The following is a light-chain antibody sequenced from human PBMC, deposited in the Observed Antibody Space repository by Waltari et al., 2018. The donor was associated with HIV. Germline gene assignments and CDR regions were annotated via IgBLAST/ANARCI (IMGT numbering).Light chain of an antibody. CDR1: NLGNQY. V-gene: IGLV3-1*01. J-gene: IGLJ2*01. CDR3: QAWDGDTVI. Sequence: DLSQDPAVSVSPGQTVTLACFGANLGNQYPSWFQQKAGQPPGFVLYKDRKSPSGIPDRFSGSTSGDTASLIISDTQAIDEAEYFCQAWDGDTVIFGGGTKLTVL. CDR2: KDR.